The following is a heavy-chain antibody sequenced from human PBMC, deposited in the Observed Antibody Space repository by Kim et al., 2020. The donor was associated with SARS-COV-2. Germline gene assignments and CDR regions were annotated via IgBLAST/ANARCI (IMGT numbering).Heavy chain of an antibody. D-gene: IGHD1-26*01. V-gene: IGHV3-53*01. CDR1: GFTVSSNY. CDR3: ARDNTHSGSDHGHFQH. J-gene: IGHJ1*01. Sequence: GGSLRLSCAASGFTVSSNYMSWVRQAPGKGLEWVSVIYSGGSTYYADSLKGRLTISRDNSKNTLYLPLNSLRAEDTAVYYCARDNTHSGSDHGHFQHWGQGTLVTVSS. CDR2: IYSGGST.